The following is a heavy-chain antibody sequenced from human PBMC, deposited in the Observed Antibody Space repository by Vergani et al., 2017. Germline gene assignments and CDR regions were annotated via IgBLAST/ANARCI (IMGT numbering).Heavy chain of an antibody. CDR1: GFTFSSYA. J-gene: IGHJ4*02. Sequence: EVQLLESGGGLVQPGGSLRLSCAASGFTFSSYAMSWVRQAPGKGLEWVSAISGSGGSTYYADSVKGRFTISRDNSKNTLYLQMNSLRAEDTAVYYCAKDSQVGQLLLYPHFDYWGQGTLVTVSS. CDR3: AKDSQVGQLLLYPHFDY. V-gene: IGHV3-23*01. CDR2: ISGSGGST. D-gene: IGHD2-2*02.